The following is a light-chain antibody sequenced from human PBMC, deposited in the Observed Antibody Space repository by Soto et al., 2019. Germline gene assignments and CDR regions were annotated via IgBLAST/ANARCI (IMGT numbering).Light chain of an antibody. Sequence: EIVLTQSPGTLSLSPGERATLSCRASQSVSSSYLAWYQQKPGQAPRLLIYGASSRATGIPGRFSGSGSGTDFTITISRLEPEDFAVYYCQQYGRSPFTFGPGTKVAIK. V-gene: IGKV3-20*01. J-gene: IGKJ3*01. CDR2: GAS. CDR1: QSVSSSY. CDR3: QQYGRSPFT.